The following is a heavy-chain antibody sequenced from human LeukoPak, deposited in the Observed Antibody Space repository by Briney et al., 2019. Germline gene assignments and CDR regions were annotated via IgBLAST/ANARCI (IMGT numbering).Heavy chain of an antibody. J-gene: IGHJ4*02. Sequence: PSETLSLTCTVSGGSISSYYWSWIRQPAGKGLEWIGRIYTSGSTNYNPSLKSRVTMSVDTSNNQFSLKLSSVTAADTAVYYCARERITMVRGVGYFDYWGQGTLVTVSS. CDR2: IYTSGST. V-gene: IGHV4-4*07. CDR1: GGSISSYY. D-gene: IGHD3-10*01. CDR3: ARERITMVRGVGYFDY.